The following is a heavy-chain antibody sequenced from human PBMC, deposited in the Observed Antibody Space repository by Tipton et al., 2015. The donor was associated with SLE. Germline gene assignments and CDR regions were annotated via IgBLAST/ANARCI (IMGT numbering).Heavy chain of an antibody. D-gene: IGHD3-10*01. CDR3: AKSSWFRELLERAGY. J-gene: IGHJ4*02. CDR2: ISSSSSYI. V-gene: IGHV3-21*04. CDR1: GFTFSSYS. Sequence: SLRLSCAASGFTFSSYSMNWVRQAPGKGLEWVSSISSSSSYIYYADSVKGRFTISRDNSKNTLYLQMNSLRAEDTAVYYCAKSSWFRELLERAGYWGQGTLVTVSS.